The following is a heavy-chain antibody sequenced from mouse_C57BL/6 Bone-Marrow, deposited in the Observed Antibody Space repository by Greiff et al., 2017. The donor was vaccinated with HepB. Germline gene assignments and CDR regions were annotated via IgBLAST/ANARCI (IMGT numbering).Heavy chain of an antibody. CDR3: ARYPFYRGFAY. D-gene: IGHD1-1*01. Sequence: QVHVKQPGAELVKPGASVKMSCKASGYTFTSYWITWVKQRPGQGLEWIGDIYPGSGSTNYNEKFKSKATLTVDTSSSTAYMQLSSLTSEDSAVYYCARYPFYRGFAYWGQGTLVTVSA. J-gene: IGHJ3*01. CDR1: GYTFTSYW. CDR2: IYPGSGST. V-gene: IGHV1-55*01.